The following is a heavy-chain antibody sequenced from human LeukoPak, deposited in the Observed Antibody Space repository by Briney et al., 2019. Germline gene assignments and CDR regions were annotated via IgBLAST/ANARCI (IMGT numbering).Heavy chain of an antibody. CDR3: ARVGEDYGSGSYYNVGWFDP. J-gene: IGHJ5*02. CDR2: INPNSGGT. Sequence: ASVKVSCKASEYTFTGYYMHLVRQAPGQGLEWMGWINPNSGGTNYAQKFQGRVTMTRDTSISTAYMELSRLRSDDTAVYYCARVGEDYGSGSYYNVGWFDPWGQGTLVTVSS. V-gene: IGHV1-2*02. CDR1: EYTFTGYY. D-gene: IGHD3-10*01.